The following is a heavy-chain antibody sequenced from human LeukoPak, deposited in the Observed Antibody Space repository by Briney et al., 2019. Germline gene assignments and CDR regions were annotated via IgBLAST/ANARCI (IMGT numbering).Heavy chain of an antibody. Sequence: PGGSLRFSCTASGFTFSSYGMHWVRQAPGKGLEWVAFIWYDGNDKYYLDSVKGRFTISRDISKNTLHLQMNSLRPEDTAVFYCARHSIYTSSSGGLDYWGQGTLVTVSS. CDR1: GFTFSSYG. CDR3: ARHSIYTSSSGGLDY. D-gene: IGHD6-6*01. V-gene: IGHV3-30*02. CDR2: IWYDGNDK. J-gene: IGHJ4*02.